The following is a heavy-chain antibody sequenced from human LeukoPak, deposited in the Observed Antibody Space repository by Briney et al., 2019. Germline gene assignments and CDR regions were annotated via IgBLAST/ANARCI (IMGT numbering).Heavy chain of an antibody. CDR1: GFTFRNYA. J-gene: IGHJ4*02. Sequence: GRSLRLSCAASGFTFRNYAMHWVRQAPGKGLEWVAFIAYDGNDKYYADSVKGRFTISRDNSKNTLYLQMHSLRAEDTAVYYCAKEEPGSYSPSDYWGQGTLVTVSS. D-gene: IGHD3-10*01. CDR3: AKEEPGSYSPSDY. CDR2: IAYDGNDK. V-gene: IGHV3-30*18.